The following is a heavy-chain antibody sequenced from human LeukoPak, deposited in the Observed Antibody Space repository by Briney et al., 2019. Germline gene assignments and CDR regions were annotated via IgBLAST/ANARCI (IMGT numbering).Heavy chain of an antibody. CDR3: ASLSIAAKGGDFDY. Sequence: SETLSLTCTVSGGSISSGDYYWSWIRQPPGKGREWSGYIYYSGRTYYNPFLKSRVTISVDTSKNQFSMKLSSVHAADTAVYYCASLSIAAKGGDFDYWGQGTLVTVSS. CDR2: IYYSGRT. V-gene: IGHV4-30-4*08. J-gene: IGHJ4*02. CDR1: GGSISSGDYY. D-gene: IGHD6-6*01.